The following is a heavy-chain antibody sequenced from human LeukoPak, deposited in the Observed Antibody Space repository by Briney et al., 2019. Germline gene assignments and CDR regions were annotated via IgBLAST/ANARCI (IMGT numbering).Heavy chain of an antibody. J-gene: IGHJ3*02. Sequence: PSETLSLTCTVSGGSISSSIYYWGWIRQPPGKGLEWIGYIYYSGSTNYNPSLKSRVTISVDTSKNQFSLKLSSVTAADTAVYYCARHIVVVVAARSSIDAFDIWGQGTMVTVSS. D-gene: IGHD2-15*01. CDR1: GGSISSSIYY. CDR2: IYYSGST. CDR3: ARHIVVVVAARSSIDAFDI. V-gene: IGHV4-61*05.